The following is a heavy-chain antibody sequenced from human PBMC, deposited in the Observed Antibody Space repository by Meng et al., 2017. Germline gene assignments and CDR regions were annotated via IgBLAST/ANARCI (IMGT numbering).Heavy chain of an antibody. CDR1: GFSLSTSGVE. CDR3: AHAYYYDGSGYSYYFDF. CDR2: IYWDDDK. D-gene: IGHD3-22*01. Sequence: QITVTDFGPTLMKPTQTPTPTSTFSGFSLSTSGVEVGWIRQPPGKALEWLALIYWDDDKRYSPSLKKMLTITKDTSKIQVVLTMTNVDPVDTATYYCAHAYYYDGSGYSYYFDFWGQGTLVTVSS. J-gene: IGHJ4*02. V-gene: IGHV2-5*02.